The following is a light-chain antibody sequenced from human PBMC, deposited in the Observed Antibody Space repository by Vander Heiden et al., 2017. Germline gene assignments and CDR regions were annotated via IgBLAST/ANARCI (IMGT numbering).Light chain of an antibody. Sequence: DIQMTQSPSSLSASVGDRVTITCRASQSISSYLNLYQQKPGKAPKLLIYAASSLQSVVPSRFSGSGSWTDFTLTISSLQPEDFATYYCQQSYSTPGTFGQGTKLEIK. CDR1: QSISSY. V-gene: IGKV1-39*01. J-gene: IGKJ2*01. CDR3: QQSYSTPGT. CDR2: AAS.